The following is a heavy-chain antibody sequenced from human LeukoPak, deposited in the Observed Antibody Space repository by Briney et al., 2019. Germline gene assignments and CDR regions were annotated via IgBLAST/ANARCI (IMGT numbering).Heavy chain of an antibody. J-gene: IGHJ4*02. CDR3: ARTRGYSGYDTVDY. Sequence: SGPTLVNPTQTLTLTCTFSGFSLSTSRMCVSWIRHPPGKALEWLALIDWDDDKYYSTSLKTRLTISKDTPKNQVVLTMTNMDPVDTATYYCARTRGYSGYDTVDYWGQGALVTVSS. CDR1: GFSLSTSRMC. V-gene: IGHV2-70*01. D-gene: IGHD5-12*01. CDR2: IDWDDDK.